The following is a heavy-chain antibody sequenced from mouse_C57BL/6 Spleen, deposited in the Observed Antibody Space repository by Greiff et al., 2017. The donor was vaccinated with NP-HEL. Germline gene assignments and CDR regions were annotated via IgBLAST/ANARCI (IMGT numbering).Heavy chain of an antibody. J-gene: IGHJ1*03. D-gene: IGHD4-1*02. Sequence: VQLQQSGTVLARPGASVKMSCKTSGYTFTSYWMHWVKQRPGQGLEWIGAIYPGNSDTSYNQKFKGKAKLTAVTSASTAYMELSSLTNEDSAVYYCTRTQLGRYWYFDVWGTGTTVTVSS. CDR2: IYPGNSDT. CDR1: GYTFTSYW. V-gene: IGHV1-5*01. CDR3: TRTQLGRYWYFDV.